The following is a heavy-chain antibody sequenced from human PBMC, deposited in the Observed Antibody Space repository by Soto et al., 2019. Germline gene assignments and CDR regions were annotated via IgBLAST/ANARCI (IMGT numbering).Heavy chain of an antibody. Sequence: QITLKETGPTLVKPTQTLTLTCSFSGFSLSTSGKGVGWIRQPPGKALEWLGLIYWDDDKRYSPSLESRLTITKDTPENQVVLTMTTMDPADTATYYCAHRDSYYDSSGLAFDIWGQGTKVTVSS. CDR1: GFSLSTSGKG. J-gene: IGHJ3*02. CDR2: IYWDDDK. V-gene: IGHV2-5*02. CDR3: AHRDSYYDSSGLAFDI. D-gene: IGHD3-22*01.